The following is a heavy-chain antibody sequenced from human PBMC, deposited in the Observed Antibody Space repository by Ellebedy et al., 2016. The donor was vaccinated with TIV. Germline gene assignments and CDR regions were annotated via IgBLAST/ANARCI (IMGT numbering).Heavy chain of an antibody. CDR1: GYSFTTFW. D-gene: IGHD6-6*01. CDR2: IDPSDSYT. Sequence: GGSLRLSCKGSGYSFTTFWISWVRQMPGKGLEWMGRIDPSDSYTNYSPSFQGHVTISADKSISTAYLQWSSLKASDTAIYYCARFGGSSSSWFDPWGQGTLVTVSS. V-gene: IGHV5-10-1*01. J-gene: IGHJ5*02. CDR3: ARFGGSSSSWFDP.